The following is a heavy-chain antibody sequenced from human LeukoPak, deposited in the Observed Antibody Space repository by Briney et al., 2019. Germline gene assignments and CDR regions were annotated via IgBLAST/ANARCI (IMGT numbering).Heavy chain of an antibody. J-gene: IGHJ4*02. CDR3: ARENDYGDYVGYY. CDR1: GGSISSGSYY. V-gene: IGHV4-61*02. CDR2: IYTSGST. Sequence: PSETLSLTCTVSGGSISSGSYYWSWIRQPAGKGLEWIGRIYTSGSTNYNPSLKSRVTISVDTSKNQFSLKLSSVTAADTAVYYCARENDYGDYVGYYWGQGTLVTVSS. D-gene: IGHD4-17*01.